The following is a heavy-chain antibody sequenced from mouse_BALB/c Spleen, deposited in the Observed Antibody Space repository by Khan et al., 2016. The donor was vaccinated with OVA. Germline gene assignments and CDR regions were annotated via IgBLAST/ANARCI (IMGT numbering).Heavy chain of an antibody. V-gene: IGHV2-2*03. CDR2: IWSGGST. Sequence: QVRLQQSGPGLVQPSPSLSITCTVSGFPLTSYAVHWVRQSPGKGLEWLGVIWSGGSTAYNAAFISRLSIRKDNSTSQVFFQMNSLQSNDTAIYYCARGGCLGRWYAMDYWGQGTSVTVSS. CDR1: GFPLTSYA. CDR3: ARGGCLGRWYAMDY. D-gene: IGHD4-1*01. J-gene: IGHJ4*01.